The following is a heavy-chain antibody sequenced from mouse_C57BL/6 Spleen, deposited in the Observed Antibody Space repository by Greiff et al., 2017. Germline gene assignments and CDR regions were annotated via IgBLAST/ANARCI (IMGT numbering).Heavy chain of an antibody. CDR3: ARRAFDD. Sequence: QVQLKQPGAELVMPGASVKLSCKASGYTFTSYWMHWVKQRPGQGLEWIGEIDPSDSYTNYNQKFKGKSTLTVAKSSSTAYMQLSSLTSEDSAVYYCARRAFDDWGQGTTLTVSS. D-gene: IGHD3-1*01. CDR2: IDPSDSYT. CDR1: GYTFTSYW. V-gene: IGHV1-69*01. J-gene: IGHJ2*01.